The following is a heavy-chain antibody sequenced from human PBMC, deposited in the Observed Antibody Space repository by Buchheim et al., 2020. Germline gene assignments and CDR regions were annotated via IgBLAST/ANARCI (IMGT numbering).Heavy chain of an antibody. CDR3: TRDPRLFDY. CDR1: GFAFSDYY. V-gene: IGHV3-11*01. Sequence: QVQVVESGGDLVKPGGSLTLSCAASGFAFSDYYMTWIRQTPGTGLEFVSYINGGGTITSYADSVKGRFTISRANAKKSLYLQMTSLRVEDTAVYYCTRDPRLFDYCGQGTL. CDR2: INGGGTIT. D-gene: IGHD3-16*01. J-gene: IGHJ4*02.